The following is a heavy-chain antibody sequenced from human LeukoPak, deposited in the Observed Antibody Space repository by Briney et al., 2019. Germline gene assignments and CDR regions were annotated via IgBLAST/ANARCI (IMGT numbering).Heavy chain of an antibody. D-gene: IGHD6-13*01. V-gene: IGHV1-69*06. J-gene: IGHJ4*02. CDR2: IIPIFGTA. CDR3: AREARAAGTSSFDY. CDR1: GGTFSSYA. Sequence: ASVKVSCKASGGTFSSYAISWVRQAPGQGLEWMGGIIPIFGTANYAQKFQGRVTITADKSTSTAYMELSSLRSEDTAVYYCAREARAAGTSSFDYWGQGTLVTVSS.